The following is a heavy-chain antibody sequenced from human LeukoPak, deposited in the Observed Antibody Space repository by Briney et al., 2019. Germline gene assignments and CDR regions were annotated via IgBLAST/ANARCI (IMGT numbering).Heavy chain of an antibody. CDR2: ISWNSGSI. J-gene: IGHJ6*02. V-gene: IGHV3-9*01. CDR3: AKSVSGRGTYYDILTGYFYYYYGMDV. D-gene: IGHD3-9*01. CDR1: GFTFDDYA. Sequence: GGSLRLSCAASGFTFDDYAMHWVRQAPGKGLEWVSTISWNSGSIGYADSVKGRFTISRDNANNSLYLQMNSLRAEDTAVYYCAKSVSGRGTYYDILTGYFYYYYGMDVWGQGTTVTVSS.